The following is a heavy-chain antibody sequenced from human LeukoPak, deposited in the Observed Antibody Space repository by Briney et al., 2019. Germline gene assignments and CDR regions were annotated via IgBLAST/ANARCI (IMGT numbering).Heavy chain of an antibody. CDR2: IIPIFGTA. D-gene: IGHD3-22*01. Sequence: ASVKVSCKASGGTFSSYAISWARQAPGQGLEWMGGIIPIFGTANYAQKFQGRVTITADESTSTAYMELSSLRSEDTAVYYCARTLITMIVGTAEYFQHWGQGTLVTVSS. J-gene: IGHJ1*01. CDR1: GGTFSSYA. V-gene: IGHV1-69*13. CDR3: ARTLITMIVGTAEYFQH.